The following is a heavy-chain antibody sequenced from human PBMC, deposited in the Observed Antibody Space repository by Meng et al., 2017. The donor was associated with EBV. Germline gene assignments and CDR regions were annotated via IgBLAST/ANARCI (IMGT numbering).Heavy chain of an antibody. V-gene: IGHV1-69*01. D-gene: IGHD3-10*01. Sequence: QVQFAPSAAEVKKPGLSVKVSCKTSGSPFRYYAISWVRQAPGQGLEWLGGFLPRLGAPNYAQKFHGRVKITADESTSTHYMDLSSLRSEDTAIYYCASESGRGYTPDYWGQGTLVTVSS. CDR3: ASESGRGYTPDY. CDR1: GSPFRYYA. J-gene: IGHJ4*02. CDR2: FLPRLGAP.